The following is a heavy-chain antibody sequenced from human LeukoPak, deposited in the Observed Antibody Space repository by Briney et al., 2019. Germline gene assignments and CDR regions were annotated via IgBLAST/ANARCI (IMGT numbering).Heavy chain of an antibody. CDR2: ISFDGSNK. V-gene: IGHV3-30*03. J-gene: IGHJ4*02. Sequence: GGSLRLSCVASGLTSSNYGMHWVRQAPGKGLEWVTEISFDGSNKHYVDSVKGRFTISRDNSKNTLYLQMNSLSAEDTAVYYCAAYHVSHSESGYWGQGTLVTVSS. CDR3: AAYHVSHSESGY. D-gene: IGHD1-14*01. CDR1: GLTSSNYG.